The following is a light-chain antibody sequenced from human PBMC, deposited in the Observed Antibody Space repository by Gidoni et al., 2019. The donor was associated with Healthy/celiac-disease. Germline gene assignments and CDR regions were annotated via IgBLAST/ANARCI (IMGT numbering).Light chain of an antibody. J-gene: IGKJ1*01. CDR2: DAC. CDR3: QQYNSYSQT. V-gene: IGKV1-5*01. Sequence: DIQMTQSPSTLSAAVGDRITITCRASQSISSWLAWFQHKPGNAPKLLIDDACSLESGVPSRYSGSGSGTEFTLTISSLRPDDFATYYCQQYNSYSQTFGQGTKVEIK. CDR1: QSISSW.